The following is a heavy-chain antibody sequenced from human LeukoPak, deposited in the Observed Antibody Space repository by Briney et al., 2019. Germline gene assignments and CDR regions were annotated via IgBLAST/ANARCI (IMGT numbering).Heavy chain of an antibody. CDR2: INSDGSST. V-gene: IGHV3-74*01. CDR1: GFTCSSYW. J-gene: IGHJ5*02. D-gene: IGHD6-6*01. CDR3: ARQIAARLNWFDP. Sequence: GGSLRLSCAASGFTCSSYWMHWVRQAPGKGLVWVSRINSDGSSTSYADSVKGRFTISRDNAKNTLYLQMNSLRAEDTAVYYCARQIAARLNWFDPWGQGTLVTVSS.